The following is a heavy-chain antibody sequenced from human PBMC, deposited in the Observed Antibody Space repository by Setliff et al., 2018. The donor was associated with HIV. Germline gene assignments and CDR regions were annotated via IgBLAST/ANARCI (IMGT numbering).Heavy chain of an antibody. V-gene: IGHV4-61*02. D-gene: IGHD2-8*01. CDR3: ARDPYCPNTCYEDFTFDS. Sequence: PSETLSLTCTVSGGSISSGSYFWNWIRQPAGKGLEWIGRIYSSGITNYNPSLKSRLTISLDTSKNQFFLQVTSVTAADTAVYYCARDPYCPNTCYEDFTFDSWGQGTLVTVSS. CDR2: IYSSGIT. CDR1: GGSISSGSYF. J-gene: IGHJ4*02.